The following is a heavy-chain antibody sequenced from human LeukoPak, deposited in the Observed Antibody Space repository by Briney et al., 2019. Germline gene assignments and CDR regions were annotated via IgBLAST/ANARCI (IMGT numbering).Heavy chain of an antibody. CDR2: IYYSGSN. V-gene: IGHV4-59*01. Sequence: SWTLSLTCTVSGGSISSYYWSWIRQPPGKGLEWIGYIYYSGSNNYNPSLKSRVTISVDTSKNQFSLKLSSVTAADTAVYYCARLGVNYDANYYYGMDVWGQGTTVTVSS. J-gene: IGHJ6*02. CDR1: GGSISSYY. D-gene: IGHD4/OR15-4a*01. CDR3: ARLGVNYDANYYYGMDV.